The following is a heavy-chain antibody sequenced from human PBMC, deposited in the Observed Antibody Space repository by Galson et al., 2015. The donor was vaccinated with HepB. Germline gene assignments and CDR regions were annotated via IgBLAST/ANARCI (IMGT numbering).Heavy chain of an antibody. D-gene: IGHD5-18*01. J-gene: IGHJ4*02. V-gene: IGHV1-69*13. CDR1: GGTFSSYA. CDR3: ARDRGKTYGYRTYFDY. Sequence: SVKVSCKASGGTFSSYAISWVRQAPGQGLEWMGGIIPIFGIANYAQKFQGRVTITADESTSTAYMELSSLRSEDTAVYYCARDRGKTYGYRTYFDYWGQGTLVTVSS. CDR2: IIPIFGIA.